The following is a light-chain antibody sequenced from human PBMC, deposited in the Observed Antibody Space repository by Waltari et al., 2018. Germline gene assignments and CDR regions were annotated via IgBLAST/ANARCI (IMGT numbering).Light chain of an antibody. V-gene: IGLV2-14*03. J-gene: IGLJ2*01. CDR2: DVS. CDR3: NSYRNDNTQV. CDR1: SRDVGGYNH. Sequence: QSALTQPASVSGSPGQSITISCTGTSRDVGGYNHVSWYQQHPGKAPKLMIYDVSNRPSGVSNRVSGSKVGNTASLTISGLQAEDEADYYCNSYRNDNTQVFGGGTKVTVL.